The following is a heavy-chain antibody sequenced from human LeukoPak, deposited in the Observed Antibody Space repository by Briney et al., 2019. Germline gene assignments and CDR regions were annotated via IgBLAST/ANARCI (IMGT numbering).Heavy chain of an antibody. V-gene: IGHV3-9*01. CDR3: AKDYGSSGWYGFRFDP. CDR2: ISWSSGSI. Sequence: GRSLRLSCAASGFTFDDYAMHWVRQAPGKGLEWVSGISWSSGSIGYADSVKGRFTISRDNAKNSLYLQMNSLRAEDTALYYCAKDYGSSGWYGFRFDPWGQGTLVTVSS. J-gene: IGHJ5*02. D-gene: IGHD6-19*01. CDR1: GFTFDDYA.